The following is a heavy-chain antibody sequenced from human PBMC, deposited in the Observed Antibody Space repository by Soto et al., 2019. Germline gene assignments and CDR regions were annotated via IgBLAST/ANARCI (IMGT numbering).Heavy chain of an antibody. CDR2: IRPGGDST. D-gene: IGHD1-26*01. CDR3: TTHEEGAPWAGGFDS. J-gene: IGHJ5*01. Sequence: GGSLRLSCAASGFRFRTRAMSWVRPAPGKGLEWVASIRPGGDSTYYADSVKGRIAASRDNSNVTLYLQMDSLRVEDTAIYYCTTHEEGAPWAGGFDSWGQGTLVTVSS. V-gene: IGHV3-23*01. CDR1: GFRFRTRA.